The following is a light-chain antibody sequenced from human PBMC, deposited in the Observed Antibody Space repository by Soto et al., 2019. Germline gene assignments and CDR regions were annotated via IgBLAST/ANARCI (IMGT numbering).Light chain of an antibody. CDR3: QQYINWPPLT. Sequence: EIVLTQSPATLSVSAGARATLSCRASQSARSNLAWYQQKPGQAPRLFIFGASTRATNISARFTGSGSGTEFTLTISSLQSEDFAVYYCQQYINWPPLTFGGGTKVDIK. CDR1: QSARSN. V-gene: IGKV3-15*01. J-gene: IGKJ4*02. CDR2: GAS.